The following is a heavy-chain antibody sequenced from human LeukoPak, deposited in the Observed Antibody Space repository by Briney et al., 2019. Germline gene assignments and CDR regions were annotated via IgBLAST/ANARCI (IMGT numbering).Heavy chain of an antibody. V-gene: IGHV1-69*04. D-gene: IGHD4-17*01. J-gene: IGHJ4*02. CDR3: ARGSTVTYNFDY. CDR1: GGTFSSYA. Sequence: ASVKVSCKASGGTFSSYAISWVRQAPGQGLEWMGRIIPILGIANYAQKFQGRVTITADKSTSTAYMGLSSLRSEDTAVYYCARGSTVTYNFDYWGQGTLVTVSS. CDR2: IIPILGIA.